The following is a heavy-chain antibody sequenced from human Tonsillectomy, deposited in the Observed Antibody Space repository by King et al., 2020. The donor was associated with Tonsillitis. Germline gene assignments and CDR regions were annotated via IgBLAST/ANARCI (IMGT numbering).Heavy chain of an antibody. CDR3: ARNWNAGHPSGVDY. CDR2: ISSSSSYT. V-gene: IGHV3-11*05. CDR1: GFTFSDYY. Sequence: VQLVESGGGFVKPGGSLRVSCAASGFTFSDYYMSWIRQAPGKGLEWVSYISSSSSYTNYADSVKGRFTISRDNAKSSLYLQMNSLRAEDTAVYYCARNWNAGHPSGVDYWGQGTLVTVSS. J-gene: IGHJ4*02. D-gene: IGHD1-26*01.